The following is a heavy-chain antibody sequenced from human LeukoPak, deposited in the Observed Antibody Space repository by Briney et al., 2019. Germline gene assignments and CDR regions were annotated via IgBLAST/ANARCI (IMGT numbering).Heavy chain of an antibody. CDR3: ARGKQQLVRRSYYYYMDV. Sequence: ASVKVSCKASGYTFTSYDINWVRQATGQGLEWMGWMNPNSGNTGYAQKLQGRVTITRNTSISTAYMELSSLRSEDTAVYYCARGKQQLVRRSYYYYMDVWGKGTTVTVSS. CDR2: MNPNSGNT. D-gene: IGHD6-13*01. CDR1: GYTFTSYD. V-gene: IGHV1-8*03. J-gene: IGHJ6*03.